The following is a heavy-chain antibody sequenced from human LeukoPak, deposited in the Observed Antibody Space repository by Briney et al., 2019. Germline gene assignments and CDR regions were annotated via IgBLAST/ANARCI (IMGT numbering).Heavy chain of an antibody. CDR3: ARDVGIVGATDAFDI. J-gene: IGHJ3*02. CDR2: IRYDGSNK. D-gene: IGHD1-26*01. V-gene: IGHV3-30*02. Sequence: PGGSLRLSCAASGFTFSSYGMHWVRQAPGKGLEWVAFIRYDGSNKYYADSVKGRFTISRDNAKNSLYLQMNSLRAEDTAVYYCARDVGIVGATDAFDIWGQGTMVTVSS. CDR1: GFTFSSYG.